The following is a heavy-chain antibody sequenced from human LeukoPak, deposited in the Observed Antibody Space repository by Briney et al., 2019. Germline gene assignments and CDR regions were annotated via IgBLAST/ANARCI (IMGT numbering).Heavy chain of an antibody. J-gene: IGHJ4*02. CDR3: ARAKSSNGYDFDY. CDR2: ITNDGGST. D-gene: IGHD3-22*01. CDR1: GFTFCSYV. V-gene: IGHV3-64*01. Sequence: GGSLRLSCTASGFTFCSYVMLWVRQAPGKGLEYVSSITNDGGSTDYANSVKGRFTISRDNSKNTLYLQMGSLRADDMAVYHCARAKSSNGYDFDYWGQGALVTVSS.